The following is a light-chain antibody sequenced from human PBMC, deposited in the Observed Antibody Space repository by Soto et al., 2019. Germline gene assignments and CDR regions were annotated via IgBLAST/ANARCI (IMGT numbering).Light chain of an antibody. CDR2: GAS. CDR1: QSVSSGD. V-gene: IGKV3-20*01. J-gene: IGKJ1*01. Sequence: IVLTQSPGTLSLSPGERATLSCRASQSVSSGDLALDQQKPGQAPTPLIYGASSRATGIPDRFSGSGSGTDFTLTISRLEPEDFGVYYYRQYGSSLWTFGQGTKVDIK. CDR3: RQYGSSLWT.